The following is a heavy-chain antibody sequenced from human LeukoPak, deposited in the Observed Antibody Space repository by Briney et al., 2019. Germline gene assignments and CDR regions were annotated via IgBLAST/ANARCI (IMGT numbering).Heavy chain of an antibody. V-gene: IGHV4-59*08. Sequence: SSETLSLTCTVSGGSISSYYWSWIRQPPGKGLEWIGYIYYSGSTNYNPSLKSRFTISVDTSKNQFSLKLSSVTAADTAVYYCARHRSSWFLDYWGQGTLVTVSS. D-gene: IGHD6-13*01. CDR3: ARHRSSWFLDY. J-gene: IGHJ4*02. CDR1: GGSISSYY. CDR2: IYYSGST.